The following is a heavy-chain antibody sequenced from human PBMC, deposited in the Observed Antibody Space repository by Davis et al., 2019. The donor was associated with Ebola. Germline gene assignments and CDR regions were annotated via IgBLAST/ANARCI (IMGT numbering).Heavy chain of an antibody. Sequence: PSETLSLTCTVSGGSTSSYYWSWIRQPPGKGQEWIGDIYYSGSTNYNPSLKSRVTISVDTSKNQFSLKLSSVTAADTAVYYCARAQWYRNYGYYFDYWGQGTLVTVSS. CDR1: GGSTSSYY. CDR3: ARAQWYRNYGYYFDY. CDR2: IYYSGST. V-gene: IGHV4-59*01. D-gene: IGHD4-11*01. J-gene: IGHJ4*02.